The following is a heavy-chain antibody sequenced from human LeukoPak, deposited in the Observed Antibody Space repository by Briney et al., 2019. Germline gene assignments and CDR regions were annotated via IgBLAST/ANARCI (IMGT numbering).Heavy chain of an antibody. CDR1: GGTFSSYA. J-gene: IGHJ4*02. V-gene: IGHV1-69*05. CDR2: IIPIFGTA. Sequence: SVKVSCKGSGGTFSSYAISWVRQAPGQGLEWMGGIIPIFGTANYAQKFQGRVTITTDESTSTAYMELSSLRSEDTAVYYCARGAAYYDILTGYYYYYFDYWGQGTLVTVSS. D-gene: IGHD3-9*01. CDR3: ARGAAYYDILTGYYYYYFDY.